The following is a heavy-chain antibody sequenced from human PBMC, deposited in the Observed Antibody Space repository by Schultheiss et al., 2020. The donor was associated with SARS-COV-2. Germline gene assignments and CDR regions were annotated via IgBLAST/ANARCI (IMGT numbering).Heavy chain of an antibody. J-gene: IGHJ4*02. CDR1: GGSVNSGSYY. CDR3: ARRSYYGIFDY. D-gene: IGHD1-26*01. Sequence: SETLSLTCTVSGGSVNSGSYYWSWIRQPPGKGLEWIGYIYYSGSTYYNPSLKSRVTISVDTSKNQFSLKLSSVTAADTAVYYCARRSYYGIFDYWGQGTLVTVSS. V-gene: IGHV4-61*01. CDR2: IYYSGST.